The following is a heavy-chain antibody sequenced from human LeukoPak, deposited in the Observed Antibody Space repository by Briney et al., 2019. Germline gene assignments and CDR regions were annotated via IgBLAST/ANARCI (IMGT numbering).Heavy chain of an antibody. J-gene: IGHJ4*02. Sequence: PSETLSPTFAVLGGSFSGYYWSWIPQPPGKGLEWIGEINHSGSTNYNPSLKSRVSISVDTSKNQCSRKLSSVTAADTAVYYCARIQSGSYGYYFDYWGQGTLVSVSS. CDR2: INHSGST. CDR3: ARIQSGSYGYYFDY. D-gene: IGHD1-26*01. CDR1: GGSFSGYY. V-gene: IGHV4-34*01.